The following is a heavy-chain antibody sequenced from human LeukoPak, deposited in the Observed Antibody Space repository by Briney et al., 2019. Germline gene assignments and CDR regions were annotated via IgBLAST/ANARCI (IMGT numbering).Heavy chain of an antibody. Sequence: ASVKVSCKASGYTFTGYYMHWVRQAPGQGLEWMGRVNPNSGGTNYAQKFQGRVTMTRDTSISTAYMELSRLRSDDTAVYYCARDLTTSSGYYYHYFDYWGQGTLATVSS. CDR2: VNPNSGGT. CDR1: GYTFTGYY. J-gene: IGHJ4*02. V-gene: IGHV1-2*06. CDR3: ARDLTTSSGYYYHYFDY. D-gene: IGHD3-22*01.